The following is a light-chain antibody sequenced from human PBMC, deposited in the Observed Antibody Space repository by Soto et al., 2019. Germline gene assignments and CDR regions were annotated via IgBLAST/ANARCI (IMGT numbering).Light chain of an antibody. CDR2: DAS. J-gene: IGKJ5*01. CDR1: QSVSSY. CDR3: QQRSNWPPIT. V-gene: IGKV3-11*01. Sequence: EIVLTQSPATLSLSPRERATLSCRASQSVSSYLAWYQKKPGQAPRLLIYDASNRATGVPARFSGSGSETDFTLTISSLEPEDFAVYYCQQRSNWPPITFGQGTRLEIK.